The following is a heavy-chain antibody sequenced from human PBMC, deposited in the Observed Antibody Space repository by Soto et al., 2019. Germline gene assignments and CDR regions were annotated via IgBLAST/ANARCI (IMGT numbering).Heavy chain of an antibody. J-gene: IGHJ4*02. CDR1: GFSFSSYA. D-gene: IGHD6-13*01. V-gene: IGHV3-23*01. CDR2: ISGSGGST. CDR3: AKDSGSWPYYSDS. Sequence: SCVVSGFSFSSYAMNWVRQAPGKGLEWVSAISGSGGSTYYADSVRGRFTISRDVSKNTLYLQMNSLRAEDTAIYYCAKDSGSWPYYSDSWGQGTLVTVSS.